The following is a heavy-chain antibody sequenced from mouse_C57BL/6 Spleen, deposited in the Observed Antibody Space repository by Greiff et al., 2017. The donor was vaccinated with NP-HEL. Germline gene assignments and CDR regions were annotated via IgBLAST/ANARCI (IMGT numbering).Heavy chain of an antibody. CDR1: GFTFSNYW. V-gene: IGHV6-3*01. J-gene: IGHJ3*01. CDR3: TEGYYGGCAY. D-gene: IGHD1-1*01. Sequence: EVKLQESGGGLVQPGGSMKLSCVASGFTFSNYWMNWVRQSPEKGLEWVAQIRLKSDNYATHYAESVKGRFTISRDDSKSSVYLQMNNLRAEDTGIYYCTEGYYGGCAYWGQGTLVTVSA. CDR2: IRLKSDNYAT.